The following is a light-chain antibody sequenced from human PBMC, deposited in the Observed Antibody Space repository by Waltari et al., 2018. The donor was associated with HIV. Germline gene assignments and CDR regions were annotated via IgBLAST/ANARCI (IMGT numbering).Light chain of an antibody. CDR1: QTVGND. J-gene: IGKJ2*01. CDR3: QQSSATPYT. Sequence: DIQMSQSPSTLSASVGDRVTITCRASQTVGNDLNWYQQQSGEAPKLLIYIASSLYSDVPPRFSGSRSGNDFTLTITSLQPEDFATYFCQQSSATPYTFGQGTRLDVK. V-gene: IGKV1-39*01. CDR2: IAS.